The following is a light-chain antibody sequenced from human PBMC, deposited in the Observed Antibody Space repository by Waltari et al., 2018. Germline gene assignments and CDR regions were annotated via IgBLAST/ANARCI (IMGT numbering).Light chain of an antibody. CDR3: QQSFSPTWT. Sequence: DIHMTQSPYTLSASIGDRVTITCRASQSLNRHLNWYQQKPGKAPRLLIYVASSLRSGVPSRISGSRSGTDVTMTISSLQPEEVATYYCQQSFSPTWTFGQGTKVKVK. CDR1: QSLNRH. V-gene: IGKV1-39*01. J-gene: IGKJ1*01. CDR2: VAS.